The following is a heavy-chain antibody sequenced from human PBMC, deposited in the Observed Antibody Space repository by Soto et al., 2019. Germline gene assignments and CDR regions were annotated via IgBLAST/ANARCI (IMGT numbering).Heavy chain of an antibody. J-gene: IGHJ4*02. CDR2: IYYSGST. D-gene: IGHD3-22*01. CDR1: GGSISSYY. V-gene: IGHV4-59*01. Sequence: KTSETLSLTCTVSGGSISSYYWSWIRQPPGKGLEWIGYIYYSGSTNYNPSLKSRVTISVDTSKNQFSLKLSSVTAADTAVYYCARDPFPDSSGYYYNYWGQGTLVTVSS. CDR3: ARDPFPDSSGYYYNY.